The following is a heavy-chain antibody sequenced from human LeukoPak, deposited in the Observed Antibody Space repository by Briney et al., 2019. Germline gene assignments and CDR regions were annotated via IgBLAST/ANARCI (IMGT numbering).Heavy chain of an antibody. CDR1: GFIFNYYT. CDR2: IDSSGSYI. V-gene: IGHV3-21*01. Sequence: GGSLRLSCAASGFIFNYYTMNWVRQAPGKGPEWIASIDSSGSYIHYAASVKGRFTISRDNARDSVYLQMNNLRADDTPVYYCARDIHSSRFDYWGHGTLVTVSS. CDR3: ARDIHSSRFDY. D-gene: IGHD1-26*01. J-gene: IGHJ4*01.